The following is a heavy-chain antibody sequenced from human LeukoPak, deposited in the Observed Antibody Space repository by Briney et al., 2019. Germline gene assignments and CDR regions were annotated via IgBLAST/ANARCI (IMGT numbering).Heavy chain of an antibody. V-gene: IGHV3-7*01. D-gene: IGHD5-12*01. CDR3: AIDSGLRAVDY. Sequence: GGSLRLSCATSGFTFSSYWMTWLRQAPGKGLEWLTQIKHDGSEKYYVDSVKGRFTISRDNAKNSLYLQMNSLRAEDTAVYYCAIDSGLRAVDYWGQGTLVTVSS. J-gene: IGHJ4*02. CDR1: GFTFSSYW. CDR2: IKHDGSEK.